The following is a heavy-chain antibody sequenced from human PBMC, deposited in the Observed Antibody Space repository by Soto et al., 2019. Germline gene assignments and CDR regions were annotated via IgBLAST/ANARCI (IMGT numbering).Heavy chain of an antibody. CDR3: ASEYSSSPSF. CDR1: GFTLSSYL. V-gene: IGHV3-7*05. Sequence: GGSPRLSPAAPGFTLSSYLMSWVRQAPGKGLEWVANIKQDGSEKYYVDSVKGRFTISRDNAKNSLYLQMNSLRAEDTAVYYCASEYSSSPSFWSQGTLVTVSS. D-gene: IGHD6-6*01. CDR2: IKQDGSEK. J-gene: IGHJ4*02.